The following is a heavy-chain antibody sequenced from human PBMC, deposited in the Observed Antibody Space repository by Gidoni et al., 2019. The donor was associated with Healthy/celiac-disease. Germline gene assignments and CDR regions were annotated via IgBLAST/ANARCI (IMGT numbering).Heavy chain of an antibody. Sequence: QVQLVESGGGVVKPGRSLSLSGAASGFTFSSYGCPGVRQAPGKGLEWVAVIWYDGSNKYYADSVKGRFTISRDNSKNTLYLQMNSLRAEDTAVYYCARDWVNYGDYARGYYYGMDVWGQGTTVTVSS. CDR1: GFTFSSYG. V-gene: IGHV3-33*01. CDR2: IWYDGSNK. D-gene: IGHD4-17*01. J-gene: IGHJ6*02. CDR3: ARDWVNYGDYARGYYYGMDV.